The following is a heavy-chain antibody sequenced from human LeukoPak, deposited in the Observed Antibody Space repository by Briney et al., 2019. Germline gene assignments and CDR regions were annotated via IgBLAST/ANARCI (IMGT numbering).Heavy chain of an antibody. CDR2: IWYDGSNK. D-gene: IGHD3-22*01. CDR1: GFTFSSYA. CDR3: AREYYDSLPYGMDV. Sequence: GGSLRLSCAASGFTFSSYAMHWVRQAPGKGLEWVAVIWYDGSNKYYADSVKGRFTISRDNSKNTLYLQMNSLRAEDTAVYYCAREYYDSLPYGMDVWGQGTTVTVSS. V-gene: IGHV3-33*08. J-gene: IGHJ6*02.